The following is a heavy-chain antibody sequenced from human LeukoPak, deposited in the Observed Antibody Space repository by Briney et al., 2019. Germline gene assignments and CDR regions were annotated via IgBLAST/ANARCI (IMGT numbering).Heavy chain of an antibody. J-gene: IGHJ3*01. CDR3: AKGRGTITMTQDV. D-gene: IGHD3-22*01. Sequence: GGSLRLSCVASGFNFGHNGMHWVRQAPGKGLEWLTVITYDGATTNYVDTVKGRFTISRDNSKNTVYLQMNSLRAEDTAVYYCAKGRGTITMTQDVWGQGTMITVSS. V-gene: IGHV3-30*18. CDR2: ITYDGATT. CDR1: GFNFGHNG.